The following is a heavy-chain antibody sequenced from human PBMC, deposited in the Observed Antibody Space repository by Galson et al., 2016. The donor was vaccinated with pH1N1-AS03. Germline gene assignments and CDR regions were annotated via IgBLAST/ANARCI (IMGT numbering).Heavy chain of an antibody. CDR2: VSYDGSNK. CDR1: GFTLSHYG. CDR3: ARESRGVGAIEVGFDP. J-gene: IGHJ5*02. V-gene: IGHV3-30*01. Sequence: SLRLSCAASGFTLSHYGMHWVRQAPGKGLECVAVVSYDGSNKYYGDSVKGRFTISRDNSKNTLFLQVNGLRPEDTGVYYCARESRGVGAIEVGFDPWGQGTLVIVPS. D-gene: IGHD1-26*01.